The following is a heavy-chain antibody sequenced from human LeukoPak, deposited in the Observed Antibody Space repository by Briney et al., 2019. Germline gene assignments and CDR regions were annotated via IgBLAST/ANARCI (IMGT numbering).Heavy chain of an antibody. J-gene: IGHJ4*02. CDR3: AGYTSGRFFFDF. V-gene: IGHV4-59*01. Sequence: SETLSLTCSVSGGSINTYYWSWLRQLPGKGLEWIGYIYYSGSTNYNPSLKSRVTMSVDTSKNQISLNLTSVDAADTAVYYCAGYTSGRFFFDFWGQGALVTVSS. CDR2: IYYSGST. D-gene: IGHD3-10*01. CDR1: GGSINTYY.